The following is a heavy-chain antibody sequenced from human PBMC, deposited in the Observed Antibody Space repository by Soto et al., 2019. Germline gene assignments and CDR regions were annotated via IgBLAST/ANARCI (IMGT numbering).Heavy chain of an antibody. CDR3: ARDEGEQQLVGGPDY. Sequence: QVQLVEAGGGVVQPGRSLRLSCAASGFTFSSYGMHWVRQAPGKGLEWVAVIWYDGSNKYYAESVKGRFTISRDYSKNTLYLQINSLRAEDTAVYYCARDEGEQQLVGGPDYWGQGPLVTVSS. J-gene: IGHJ4*02. CDR2: IWYDGSNK. CDR1: GFTFSSYG. D-gene: IGHD6-13*01. V-gene: IGHV3-33*01.